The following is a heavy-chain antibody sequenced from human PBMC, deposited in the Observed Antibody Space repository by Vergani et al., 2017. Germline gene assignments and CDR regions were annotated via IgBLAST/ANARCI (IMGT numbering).Heavy chain of an antibody. CDR3: ARVGYSSSWYLGDYYYYYYMDV. CDR2: INPSGGST. D-gene: IGHD6-13*01. V-gene: IGHV1-46*03. J-gene: IGHJ6*03. CDR1: GYTFTSYY. Sequence: QVQLVQSGAEVKKPGASVKVSCKASGYTFTSYYMHWVRQAPGQGLEWMGIINPSGGSTSYAQKFQGRVTMTRDTSTSTVYMEVSSLRSEDTAVYYCARVGYSSSWYLGDYYYYYYMDVWGKGTTVTVSS.